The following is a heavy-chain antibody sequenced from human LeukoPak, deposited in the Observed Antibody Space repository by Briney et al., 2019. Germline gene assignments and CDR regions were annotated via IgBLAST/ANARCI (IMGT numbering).Heavy chain of an antibody. CDR3: ARDVGRGYDILNGYDGRAFDI. J-gene: IGHJ3*02. CDR2: IYYSGGT. CDR1: GGSITSGGYY. Sequence: SQTLSLTCTVSGGSITSGGYYWSWIRQHPGKGLEWIGYIYYSGGTYYNPSLKSRAAISVDTSKNQFSLKLSSVTAADTAVYYCARDVGRGYDILNGYDGRAFDIWGQGTMVTFSS. V-gene: IGHV4-31*03. D-gene: IGHD3-9*01.